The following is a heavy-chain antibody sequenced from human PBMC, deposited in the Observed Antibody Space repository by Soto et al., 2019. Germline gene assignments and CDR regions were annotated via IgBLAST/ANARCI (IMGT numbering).Heavy chain of an antibody. CDR1: GFTFSNYA. CDR3: AKDTVPVATPWFDP. Sequence: GALRLSCAASGFTFSNYAMSWVRQAPGKGLEWVSTLSGSGGSTYYADSVKGRFTISRDNSKNTLYLQMNSLGAEDTAVYYCAKDTVPVATPWFDPWGQGTLVTVS. V-gene: IGHV3-23*01. CDR2: LSGSGGST. J-gene: IGHJ5*02. D-gene: IGHD2-2*01.